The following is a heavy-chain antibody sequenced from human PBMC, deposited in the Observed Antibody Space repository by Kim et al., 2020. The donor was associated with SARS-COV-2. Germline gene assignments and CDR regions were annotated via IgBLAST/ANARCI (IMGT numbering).Heavy chain of an antibody. J-gene: IGHJ4*02. Sequence: ASVKVSCKASGYTFSTYYIHWVRQAPGQGLEWMGIINPYDGSTNYAQKFQRRVTMTRDTSTSTVFVELSSLRSEDTAVYFCARVIRPGVDYFDYWCQGTL. CDR2: INPYDGST. D-gene: IGHD3-16*01. CDR1: GYTFSTYY. V-gene: IGHV1-46*01. CDR3: ARVIRPGVDYFDY.